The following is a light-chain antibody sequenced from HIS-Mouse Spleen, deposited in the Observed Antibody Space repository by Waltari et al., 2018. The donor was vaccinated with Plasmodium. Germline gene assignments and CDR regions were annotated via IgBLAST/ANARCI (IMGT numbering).Light chain of an antibody. V-gene: IGLV6-57*02. Sequence: NFMLTQPHSVSESPGKTVTISCTGSSGSIASNYVQWYQQRPGSAPTTVIYEDNQSPSGVPDLFAGSIDSSSNSASLTISGLKTEDEADYYCQSYDSSTWVFGGGTKLTVL. CDR1: SGSIASNY. CDR3: QSYDSSTWV. CDR2: EDN. J-gene: IGLJ3*02.